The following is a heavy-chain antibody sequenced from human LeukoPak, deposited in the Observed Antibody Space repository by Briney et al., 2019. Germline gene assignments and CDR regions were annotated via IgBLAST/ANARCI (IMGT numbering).Heavy chain of an antibody. CDR3: ARGPAGYN. D-gene: IGHD1-1*01. V-gene: IGHV3-53*01. J-gene: IGHJ4*02. CDR1: GFTFSSNH. Sequence: GGSLRLSCAASGFTFSSNHMSWVRQAPGKGLKWVSVIYSGGSTDYADSVKGRFTISRDNLKNTLYLQMNSLRAEDTAVYYCARGPAGYNWGQGTLVTVSS. CDR2: IYSGGST.